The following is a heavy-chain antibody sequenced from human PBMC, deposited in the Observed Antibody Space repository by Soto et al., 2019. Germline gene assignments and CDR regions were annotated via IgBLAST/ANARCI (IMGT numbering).Heavy chain of an antibody. CDR1: GFTFSSYN. CDR3: AKLTTMTPGI. CDR2: ISTSSSTI. V-gene: IGHV3-48*01. D-gene: IGHD4-17*01. J-gene: IGHJ3*02. Sequence: EVQLVESGGGLVQPGGSLTLSCAASGFTFSSYNMNWVRQAPGKGLEWVSYISTSSSTIYYADSVEGRFTISRDNARNSLYLQMNSLRAEDTAVYYCAKLTTMTPGIWGQGTMVTVSS.